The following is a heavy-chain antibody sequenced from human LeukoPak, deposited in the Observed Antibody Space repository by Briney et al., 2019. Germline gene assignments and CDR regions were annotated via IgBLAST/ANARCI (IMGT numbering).Heavy chain of an antibody. CDR1: GGSISISGYY. CDR3: VRDKRSSSSLDY. D-gene: IGHD6-6*01. CDR2: TYYSGST. V-gene: IGHV4-39*07. Sequence: SETLSLTCTVSGGSISISGYYWGWLRQSPGKGLEWIGSTYYSGSTYYNPSLKSRVTISVDTSKNQFSLRLISVTAADSALYYCVRDKRSSSSLDYWGQGTLVPVSS. J-gene: IGHJ4*02.